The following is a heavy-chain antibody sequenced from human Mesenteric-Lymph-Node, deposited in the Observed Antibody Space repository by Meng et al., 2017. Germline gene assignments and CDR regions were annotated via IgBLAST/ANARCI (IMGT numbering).Heavy chain of an antibody. Sequence: VQVLTSAGDVKKLGTTVRVYFKSSRDTCTNFYIHWVRQAPGQDLEWMGWVNPDSRDTNLAQRFHGRVTLTRDTSTSTAYMELSRLRSDDTAIYYCARAYMIFTNIYYNYWAQGTLVTVSS. V-gene: IGHV1-2*02. CDR2: VNPDSRDT. CDR1: RDTCTNFY. J-gene: IGHJ4*02. CDR3: ARAYMIFTNIYYNY. D-gene: IGHD3/OR15-3a*01.